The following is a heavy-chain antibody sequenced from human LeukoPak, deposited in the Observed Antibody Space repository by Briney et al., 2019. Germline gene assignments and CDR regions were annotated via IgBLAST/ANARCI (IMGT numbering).Heavy chain of an antibody. CDR3: AKDPGVVPAHYFDY. D-gene: IGHD2-2*01. J-gene: IGHJ4*02. CDR2: TGSTGVST. CDR1: GFTFSSYA. V-gene: IGHV3-23*01. Sequence: GGSLRLSCAASGFTFSSYAMNWIRQAPGKGLEWVSGTGSTGVSTFYADSVKGRFTVSRDNSKNTLSLQMNSLRAEDTAVYYCAKDPGVVPAHYFDYWGQGTLVTVSS.